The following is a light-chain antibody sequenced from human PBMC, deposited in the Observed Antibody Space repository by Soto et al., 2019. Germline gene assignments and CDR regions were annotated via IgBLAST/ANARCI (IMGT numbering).Light chain of an antibody. Sequence: DIVLTQSPGTLSLSPGERATLSCRASQSVASTYLAWYQQKPGQAPSLLIYGASSRATGIPDRFSGSGSGTDFTLTISRLEPEDFAVYYCQQYGNSPPFTFGPGTKVDIK. CDR2: GAS. CDR3: QQYGNSPPFT. V-gene: IGKV3-20*01. J-gene: IGKJ3*01. CDR1: QSVASTY.